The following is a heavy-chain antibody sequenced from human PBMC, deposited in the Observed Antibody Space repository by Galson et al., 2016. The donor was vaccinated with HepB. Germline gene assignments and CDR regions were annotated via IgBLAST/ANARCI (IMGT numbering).Heavy chain of an antibody. Sequence: SLRLSCAVSGFTFSTSAMTWVRQAPGKGLEWVSFISTGSTYKYYADSVKGRFTISRDTAANSLYLQMNGLRAEDAGVYYCARGGNVVVLCDLWGQGTMVTVSS. CDR2: ISTGSTYK. CDR1: GFTFSTSA. V-gene: IGHV3-21*03. CDR3: ARGGNVVVLCDL. J-gene: IGHJ3*01. D-gene: IGHD2-21*01.